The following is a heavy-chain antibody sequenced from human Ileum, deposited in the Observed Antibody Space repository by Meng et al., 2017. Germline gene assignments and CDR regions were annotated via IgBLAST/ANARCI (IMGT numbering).Heavy chain of an antibody. CDR2: ISYDGSNM. CDR3: ARDQGVVVVENFDY. V-gene: IGHV3-30*07. D-gene: IGHD3-22*01. J-gene: IGHJ4*02. Sequence: QGHLGGSGGGVVQPGRSLRLSCAASGFTFSSYAMHWVRQAPGKRLEWVAVISYDGSNMDYADSVKGRFTISRDNSKNTLYLQMNSLRAEDTAVYYCARDQGVVVVENFDYWGQGTLVTVSS. CDR1: GFTFSSYA.